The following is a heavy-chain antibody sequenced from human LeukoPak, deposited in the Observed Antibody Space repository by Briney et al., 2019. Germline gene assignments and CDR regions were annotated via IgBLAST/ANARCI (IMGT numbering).Heavy chain of an antibody. D-gene: IGHD3-22*01. Sequence: GGSLRLSCAASGFTFSSYSMNWVRQAPGKGLEWVSSISSSSSYIYYADSVKGRFTISRDNAKNSLYLQMNSLRAEDTAVYYCTRIVVVITTKGDWFDPWGQGTLVTVSS. CDR2: ISSSSSYI. V-gene: IGHV3-21*01. J-gene: IGHJ5*02. CDR3: TRIVVVITTKGDWFDP. CDR1: GFTFSSYS.